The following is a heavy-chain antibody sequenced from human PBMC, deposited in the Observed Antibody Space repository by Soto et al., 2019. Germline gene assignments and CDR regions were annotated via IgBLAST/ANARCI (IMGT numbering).Heavy chain of an antibody. J-gene: IGHJ4*02. D-gene: IGHD5-18*01. V-gene: IGHV3-33*01. CDR2: IWYDGSNK. CDR1: GFTFSSYG. CDR3: AREGDTAMVTLDY. Sequence: QVQLVESGGGVVQPGRSLRLSCAASGFTFSSYGMHWVRQAPGKGLEWVAVIWYDGSNKYYADSVKGRFTISRDNSKNTLYLQMNRLRAEDTAVYYCAREGDTAMVTLDYWGQGTLVTVSS.